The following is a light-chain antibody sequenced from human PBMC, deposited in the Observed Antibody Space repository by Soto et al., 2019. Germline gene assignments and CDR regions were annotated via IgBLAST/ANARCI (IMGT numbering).Light chain of an antibody. J-gene: IGKJ3*01. Sequence: DIQMTQSPSSLSASVGDRVTITCRASQTIIRYLNWYQQKPGRAPNLLIYAASSLQSGVPSRFSGSGSGTEFSLTISSLQPEDFATDYSQQSYITLFTFGPGKKGEIK. CDR1: QTIIRY. CDR3: QQSYITLFT. CDR2: AAS. V-gene: IGKV1-39*01.